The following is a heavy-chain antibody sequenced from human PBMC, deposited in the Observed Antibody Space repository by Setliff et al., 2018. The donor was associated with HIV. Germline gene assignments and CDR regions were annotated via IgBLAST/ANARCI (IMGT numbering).Heavy chain of an antibody. Sequence: SETLSLTCSVSGGSISRSFYYWGWLRQPPGKGLEWIGSGVNSGRSYYNPSLKSRVTVSVDTSTNHLSLRLTSVTAADTAVYYCARQTSYDRGYSYCFDEWGHGTLVTVSS. V-gene: IGHV4-39*01. CDR1: GGSISRSFYY. CDR3: ARQTSYDRGYSYCFDE. J-gene: IGHJ4*01. CDR2: GVNSGRS. D-gene: IGHD5-18*01.